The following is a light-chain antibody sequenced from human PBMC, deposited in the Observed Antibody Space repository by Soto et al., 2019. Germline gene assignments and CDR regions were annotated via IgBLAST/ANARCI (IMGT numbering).Light chain of an antibody. Sequence: DIQLTKSPSFLSASLGDRVTITWGASQGIRSDLARYQQTPGKAPKLLSYKASTLKSGVPSRFSGSGSGTEFTLTISSLQPDDFATYDCQHYNSYSEAFGQGTKVDIK. CDR1: QGIRSD. CDR3: QHYNSYSEA. V-gene: IGKV1-9*01. CDR2: KAS. J-gene: IGKJ1*01.